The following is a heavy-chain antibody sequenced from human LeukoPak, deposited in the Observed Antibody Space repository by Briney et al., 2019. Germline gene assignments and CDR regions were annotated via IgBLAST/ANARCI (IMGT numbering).Heavy chain of an antibody. V-gene: IGHV4-34*01. CDR2: INHSGST. CDR3: ARYIVVVPAAIGNWFDP. Sequence: SETLSLTCAVCGGSFSGYYWSWIRQPPGKGLEWIGEINHSGSTNYNPSLKSRVTISVDTSKNQFSLKLSSVTAADTAVYYCARYIVVVPAAIGNWFDPWGQGTLVTVSS. CDR1: GGSFSGYY. D-gene: IGHD2-2*01. J-gene: IGHJ5*02.